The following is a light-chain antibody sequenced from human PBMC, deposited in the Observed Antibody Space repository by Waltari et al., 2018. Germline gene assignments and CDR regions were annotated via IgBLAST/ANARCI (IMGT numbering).Light chain of an antibody. CDR3: QQYDSSVWT. CDR2: AVS. Sequence: EVLLTQSQGTVSLSPGDTATLSCRASQSVRNFYVTWYQQKSGQPPRLLIYAVSRRATGIPDRFSGSGSGTDFTLTISGLEPEDFAVYYCQQYDSSVWTFGQGTKVEVK. J-gene: IGKJ1*01. V-gene: IGKV3-20*01. CDR1: QSVRNFY.